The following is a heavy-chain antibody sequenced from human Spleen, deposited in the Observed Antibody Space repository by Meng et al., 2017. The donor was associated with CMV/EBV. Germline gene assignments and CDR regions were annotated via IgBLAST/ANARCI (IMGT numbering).Heavy chain of an antibody. CDR1: GYTFTSYG. J-gene: IGHJ3*02. D-gene: IGHD3-22*01. CDR3: ARDFYEYDNSGYYDDTFDT. Sequence: ASVKVSCKASGYTFTSYGISWVRQAPGQGLEWMGWIISYTNYAQKFQGRVTLTTDTSTGTAYMELRSLRSDDTAVYYCARDFYEYDNSGYYDDTFDTWGRGTMVTVSS. CDR2: IISYT. V-gene: IGHV1-18*01.